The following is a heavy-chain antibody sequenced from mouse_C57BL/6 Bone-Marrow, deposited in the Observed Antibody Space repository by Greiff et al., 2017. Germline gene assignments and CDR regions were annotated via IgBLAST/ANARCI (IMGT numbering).Heavy chain of an antibody. CDR3: ARVGYYGYDWFAY. D-gene: IGHD2-2*01. CDR2: IHHNSGNT. J-gene: IGHJ3*01. CDR1: GYTFTSYW. V-gene: IGHV1-64*01. Sequence: VQLQQPGAELVKPGASVKLSCKASGYTFTSYWMHWVKQRPGQGLEWIGLIHHNSGNTNTNEKFKSKAKLTVDKSSRTAYMQLSSLTSEVSAVYYCARVGYYGYDWFAYWGQGTLVTVSA.